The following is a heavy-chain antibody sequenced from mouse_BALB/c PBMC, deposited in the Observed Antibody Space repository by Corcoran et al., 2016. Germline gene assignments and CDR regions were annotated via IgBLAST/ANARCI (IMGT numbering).Heavy chain of an antibody. J-gene: IGHJ2*01. V-gene: IGHV3-6*02. Sequence: DVQLQESGPGLVKPSQSLSLTCSVTGYSITSGYYWNWIRQFPGNKLEWMGYISYDGSNNYNPSLKNRISITRDTSKNQFFLKLNSVTTEDTATYYCARIPYYYGSSYVGYWGQGTTLTVSS. CDR3: ARIPYYYGSSYVGY. CDR2: ISYDGSN. D-gene: IGHD1-1*01. CDR1: GYSITSGYY.